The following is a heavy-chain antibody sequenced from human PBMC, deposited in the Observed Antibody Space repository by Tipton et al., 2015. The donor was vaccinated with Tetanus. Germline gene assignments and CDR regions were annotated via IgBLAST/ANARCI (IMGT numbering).Heavy chain of an antibody. Sequence: TLSLTCTVSGSSISGGRYYWSWIRQRPGKGLEWIGDIYSSGSTYYNPSLKNRVTISVDTSKNQFYLKMSYVTAAATDVHYCARERWNFAVAAEFDYWCQGTLVTVSS. CDR3: ARERWNFAVAAEFDY. CDR2: IYSSGST. J-gene: IGHJ4*02. V-gene: IGHV4-31*03. D-gene: IGHD3-3*01. CDR1: GSSISGGRYY.